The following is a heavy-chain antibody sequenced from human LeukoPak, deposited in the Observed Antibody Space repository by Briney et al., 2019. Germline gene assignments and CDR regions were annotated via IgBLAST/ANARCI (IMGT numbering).Heavy chain of an antibody. D-gene: IGHD1-26*01. V-gene: IGHV4-59*08. CDR1: GGSITSYY. CDR3: ARYDKSVGATYFDY. Sequence: SETLSLTCIVSGGSITSYYWSWIRQPPGKGLEWIGYISYSGSTNYSPSLKSRVTISVDTSKNQFSLKLNSVTAADTAVYYCARYDKSVGATYFDYWGQGTLVTVSS. J-gene: IGHJ4*02. CDR2: ISYSGST.